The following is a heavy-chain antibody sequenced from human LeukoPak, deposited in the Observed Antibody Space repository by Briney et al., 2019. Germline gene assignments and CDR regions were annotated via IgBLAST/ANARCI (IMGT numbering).Heavy chain of an antibody. CDR1: GFTFSTYS. D-gene: IGHD3-22*01. CDR3: AKSWRSYASSTTYYAFDH. V-gene: IGHV3-23*01. CDR2: IRDST. Sequence: QPGGSLRLSCAASGFTFSTYSMTWVRQAPGKGLEWVSSIRDSTYYADSAKVRFTISRDDSRNTLYLQKNRLGAEDTAVYYAAKSWRSYASSTTYYAFDHWGQGTTVTVSS. J-gene: IGHJ3*01.